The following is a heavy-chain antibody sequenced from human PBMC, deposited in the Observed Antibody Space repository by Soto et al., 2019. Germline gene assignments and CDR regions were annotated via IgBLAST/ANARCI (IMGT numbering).Heavy chain of an antibody. J-gene: IGHJ5*02. CDR3: AKSVSSGYSNWFDP. CDR1: GGSFSGGDWY. Sequence: SETLSLTCTVSGGSFSGGDWYWSWIRQPPGKVLEWIGYIYYSGRTYYNPSLKSRVTMSVDTSKNQFSLKLSSVTAADTAVYYCAKSVSSGYSNWFDPWGQGTLVTVSS. D-gene: IGHD3-22*01. V-gene: IGHV4-31*03. CDR2: IYYSGRT.